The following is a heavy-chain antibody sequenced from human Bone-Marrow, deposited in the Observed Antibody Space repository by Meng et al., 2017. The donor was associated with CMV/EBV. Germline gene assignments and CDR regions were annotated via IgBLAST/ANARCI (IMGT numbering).Heavy chain of an antibody. Sequence: GSLRLSCTVSGGSIGSYYWSWIRQPPGKGLEWIGYIYYSGSTNYNPSLKSRVTISVDTSKNQFSLKLSSVTAADTAVYYCARTPIDGGYYGMDVWGQGTTVTGSS. V-gene: IGHV4-59*01. CDR2: IYYSGST. CDR3: ARTPIDGGYYGMDV. D-gene: IGHD3-16*01. CDR1: GGSIGSYY. J-gene: IGHJ6*01.